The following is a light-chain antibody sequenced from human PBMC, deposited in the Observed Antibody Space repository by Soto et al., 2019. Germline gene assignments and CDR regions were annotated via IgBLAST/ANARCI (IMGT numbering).Light chain of an antibody. CDR2: GAS. V-gene: IGKV3-15*01. J-gene: IGKJ3*01. CDR1: ESVSSN. CDR3: QQYNNWPPFT. Sequence: EVVITQSPATLSFSPVERATLSCRASESVSSNLAWYQQRPGQAPRLVIYGASTRATGIPARLSGSGSGTEFTLTISSLQSEDFAVYYCQQYNNWPPFTFGPGTKVDIK.